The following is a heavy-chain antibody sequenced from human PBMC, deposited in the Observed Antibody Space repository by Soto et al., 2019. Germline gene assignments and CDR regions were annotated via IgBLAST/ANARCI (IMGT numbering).Heavy chain of an antibody. D-gene: IGHD5-12*01. Sequence: PSETLSLTCDVSGDTISTGGYTWAWIRQPPGKALEWIGHTYHSGNPYYNPSLKSRVIISVDRSKNQFSLKASDTAMYYCARTSTFPPRDGYNTDSWGQGTLVTVSS. CDR1: GDTISTGGYT. CDR3: ARTSTFPPRDGYNTDS. CDR2: TYHSGNP. V-gene: IGHV4-30-2*01. J-gene: IGHJ4*02.